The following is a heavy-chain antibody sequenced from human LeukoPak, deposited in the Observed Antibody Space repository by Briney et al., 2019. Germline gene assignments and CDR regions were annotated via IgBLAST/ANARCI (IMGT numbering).Heavy chain of an antibody. CDR1: GFTFSIYS. J-gene: IGHJ4*02. Sequence: GGSLRLSCAASGFTFSIYSMNWVRQAPGKGLEWVSSISSSSSYIHYTDSVKGRFTISRDNAKNSLYLQMSSLKAEDTALYYCARDSAELDYWGQGTLVTVSS. D-gene: IGHD1-26*01. V-gene: IGHV3-21*01. CDR2: ISSSSSYI. CDR3: ARDSAELDY.